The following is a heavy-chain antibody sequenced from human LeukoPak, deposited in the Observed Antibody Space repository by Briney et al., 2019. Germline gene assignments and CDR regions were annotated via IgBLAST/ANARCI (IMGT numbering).Heavy chain of an antibody. Sequence: GGSLRLSCAASGFTFSSYWMNWARQAPGKGLEWVASINHNGNVNYYVDSVKGRFTNTRENAKNSLYLQMSNLRAEDTAGYFCARGGGLDVWGQGATVTVSS. J-gene: IGHJ6*02. CDR3: ARGGGLDV. D-gene: IGHD3-16*01. CDR2: INHNGNVN. V-gene: IGHV3-7*03. CDR1: GFTFSSYW.